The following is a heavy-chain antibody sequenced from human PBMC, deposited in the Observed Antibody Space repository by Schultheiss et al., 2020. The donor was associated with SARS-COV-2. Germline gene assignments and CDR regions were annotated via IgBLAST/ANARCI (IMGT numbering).Heavy chain of an antibody. V-gene: IGHV4-38-2*01. D-gene: IGHD1-26*01. Sequence: SETLSLTCAVSGYSISSGYYWSWIRQPPGKGLEWIGYIYYSGSTNYNPSLKSRVSISVDTSKNQFSLKLNSVTAADTAVYYCARVGRLSAFDYWGQGTLVTVSS. CDR3: ARVGRLSAFDY. CDR2: IYYSGST. CDR1: GYSISSGYY. J-gene: IGHJ4*02.